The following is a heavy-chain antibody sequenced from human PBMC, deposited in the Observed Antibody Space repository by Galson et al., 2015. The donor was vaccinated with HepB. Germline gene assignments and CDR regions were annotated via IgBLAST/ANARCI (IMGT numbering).Heavy chain of an antibody. Sequence: SLRLSCAASGFTFSSYGMHWVRQAPGKGLEWVAVIWYDGSNKYYADSVKGRFTISRDNSKNTLYLQMNSLRAEDTAVYYCAEEPSVAGYRKDLWGQGPTVTVSS. J-gene: IGHJ6*02. CDR3: AEEPSVAGYRKDL. V-gene: IGHV3-33*06. D-gene: IGHD6-19*01. CDR1: GFTFSSYG. CDR2: IWYDGSNK.